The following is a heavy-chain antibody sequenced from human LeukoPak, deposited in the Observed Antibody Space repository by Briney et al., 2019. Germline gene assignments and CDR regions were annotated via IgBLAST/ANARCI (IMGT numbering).Heavy chain of an antibody. J-gene: IGHJ4*02. CDR2: IYYTGST. Sequence: SETLSLTCTVSGGSISTSSYSWGWIRQPPGKGLEWIGTIYYTGSTNYNPSLKSRVTISVDTSKNQFSLKLSSVTAADTAVYYCISVNYYDSSGYGLDYWGQGTLVTVSS. D-gene: IGHD3-22*01. CDR1: GGSISTSSYS. V-gene: IGHV4-39*07. CDR3: ISVNYYDSSGYGLDY.